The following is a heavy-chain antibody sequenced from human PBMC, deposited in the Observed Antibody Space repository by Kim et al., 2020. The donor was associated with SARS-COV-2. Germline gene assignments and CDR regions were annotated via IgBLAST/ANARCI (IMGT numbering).Heavy chain of an antibody. J-gene: IGHJ4*02. V-gene: IGHV3-15*01. Sequence: GGSLRLSCAASGFTFSNAWMSWVRQAPGKGLEWVGRIKSKTDGGTTDYAAPVKGRFTISRDDSKNTLYLQMNRLKTEDTAVYYCVVYYYGSGSFKYWGQGTLVTVSS. CDR3: VVYYYGSGSFKY. D-gene: IGHD3-10*01. CDR2: IKSKTDGGTT. CDR1: GFTFSNAW.